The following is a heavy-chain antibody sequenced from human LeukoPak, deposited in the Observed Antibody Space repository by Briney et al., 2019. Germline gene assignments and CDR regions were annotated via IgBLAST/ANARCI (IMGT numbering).Heavy chain of an antibody. CDR1: GYTFTGYY. J-gene: IGHJ5*02. CDR2: INPNSGGT. CDR3: ARDDGSIGDIVVVPAAPNWFDP. V-gene: IGHV1-2*02. D-gene: IGHD2-2*01. Sequence: ASVTVSCKASGYTFTGYYMHWVRQAPGQGLEWMGWINPNSGGTNYAQKFQGRVTMTRDTSISTAYMELSRLRSDDTAVYYCARDDGSIGDIVVVPAAPNWFDPWGQGTLVTVSS.